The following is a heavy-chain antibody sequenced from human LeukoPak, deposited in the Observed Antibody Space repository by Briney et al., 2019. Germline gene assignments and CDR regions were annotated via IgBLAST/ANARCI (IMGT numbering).Heavy chain of an antibody. J-gene: IGHJ4*02. CDR2: ISDSGGNT. V-gene: IGHV3-23*01. Sequence: PGGSLRLSCAASGFTFSSCAMTWVRQAPGKWLEWVSTISDSGGNTYYADSVKGRVTISRDNSKNTLYLQMNSLRAEDTAVYYCAKGSLHPGIFDYWGQGTLVTVSS. CDR1: GFTFSSCA. CDR3: AKGSLHPGIFDY.